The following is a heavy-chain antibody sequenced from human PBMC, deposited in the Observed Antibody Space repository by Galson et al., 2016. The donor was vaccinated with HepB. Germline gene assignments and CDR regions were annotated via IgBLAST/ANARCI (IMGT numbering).Heavy chain of an antibody. CDR1: GYTFVRYA. CDR2: ITPSDDT. CDR3: ARDGAVGHRTSSAWFDP. V-gene: IGHV1-3*01. D-gene: IGHD6-19*01. Sequence: SCKASGYTFVRYAVHWVRQAPGQRLEWMGWITPSDDTGYSQNFQGRLTITRDTSASSAYMELSSLRSEDTAVYYCARDGAVGHRTSSAWFDPWGQGTLVTVSS. J-gene: IGHJ5*02.